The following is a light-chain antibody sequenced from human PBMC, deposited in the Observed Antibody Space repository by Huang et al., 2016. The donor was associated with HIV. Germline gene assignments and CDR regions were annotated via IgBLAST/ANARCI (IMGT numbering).Light chain of an antibody. J-gene: IGKJ5*01. CDR2: LGC. CDR1: QSLLHTNGYNY. V-gene: IGKV2-28*01. Sequence: DIVMTQSPLSLPVTPGEPAYISCRSSQSLLHTNGYNYLDWYLQKPGQSPQLLIYLGCMRASGVPDRFSGSGSVVDFTLKISRVEAEDVGVYYCMQALQTPRTFGRGTRLDIK. CDR3: MQALQTPRT.